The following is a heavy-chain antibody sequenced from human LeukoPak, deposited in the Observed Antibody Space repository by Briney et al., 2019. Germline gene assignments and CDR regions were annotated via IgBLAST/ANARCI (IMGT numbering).Heavy chain of an antibody. CDR3: AGDVPENGAHIDH. J-gene: IGHJ4*02. CDR1: GFSFSNAW. Sequence: GGSLRLSCAASGFSFSNAWMSWVRQAPGKGLEWVARIRSHSNGGTTDYAATVKGRFTVSRDDSKNTVYLQMDSLRTEDTAVFYCAGDVPENGAHIDHWGQGTLVTVSS. D-gene: IGHD4-17*01. V-gene: IGHV3-15*01. CDR2: IRSHSNGGTT.